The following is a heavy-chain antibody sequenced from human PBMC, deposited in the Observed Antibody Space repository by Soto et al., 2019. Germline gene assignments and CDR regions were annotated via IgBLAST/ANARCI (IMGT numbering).Heavy chain of an antibody. CDR2: IGPNGITT. J-gene: IGHJ4*02. CDR1: GFTFSSYS. Sequence: GGSLRLSCAASGFTFSSYSMSWLRQAPGRGLEWVCVIGPNGITTYYADSVKGRFTISRDNSKNTLYLQMNSLRAEDTAVYYCACPLVGVVIVSSYFDYWGPGTLVTVSS. CDR3: ACPLVGVVIVSSYFDY. D-gene: IGHD2-15*01. V-gene: IGHV3-23*01.